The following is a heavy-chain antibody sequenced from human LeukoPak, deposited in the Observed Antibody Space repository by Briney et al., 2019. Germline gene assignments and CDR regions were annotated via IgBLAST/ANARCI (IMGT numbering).Heavy chain of an antibody. CDR3: ATPGSSSFGD. D-gene: IGHD1-26*01. CDR2: ITWNGGTI. Sequence: GRSLRLSCAASGFSFDDFAMHWVRQAPGKGLEWVSGITWNGGTIDYADSVKGRFTISRDNAKNTLYLQMNSLRAEDTAVYYCATPGSSSFGDWGQGTLVTVSS. V-gene: IGHV3-9*01. J-gene: IGHJ4*02. CDR1: GFSFDDFA.